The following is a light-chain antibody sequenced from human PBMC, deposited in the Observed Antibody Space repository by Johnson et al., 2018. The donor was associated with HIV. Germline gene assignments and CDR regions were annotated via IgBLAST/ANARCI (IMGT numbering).Light chain of an antibody. V-gene: IGLV1-51*02. CDR3: GTWDNGLSGYF. CDR1: VSNIESYF. CDR2: EDN. J-gene: IGLJ1*01. Sequence: QSALTQPPSVSAAPGQTVNISCSGNVSNIESYFVSWYQQLPGAAPTLLIYEDNKRPSGIPDRFSGSKSGATATLGITGLQTGDEADYYCGTWDNGLSGYFFGSGTKVTVL.